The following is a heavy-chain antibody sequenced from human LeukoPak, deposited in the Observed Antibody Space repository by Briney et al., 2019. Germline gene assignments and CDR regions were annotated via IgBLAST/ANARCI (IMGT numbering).Heavy chain of an antibody. CDR2: IKQDGSEK. Sequence: GASVNVSCKASGYTFTSYGISWVRQAPGKGLEWVANIKQDGSEKYYVDSVKGRFTISRDNAKNSLYLQMNSLRAEDTAVYYCARERYSSSPFDYWGQGTLVTVSS. CDR3: ARERYSSSPFDY. D-gene: IGHD6-6*01. J-gene: IGHJ4*02. V-gene: IGHV3-7*01. CDR1: GYTFTSYG.